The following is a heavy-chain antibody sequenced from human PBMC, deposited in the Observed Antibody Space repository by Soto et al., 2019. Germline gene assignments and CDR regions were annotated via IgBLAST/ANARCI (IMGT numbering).Heavy chain of an antibody. V-gene: IGHV3-23*01. Sequence: PGGSLRLSCAASGFTFSSYAMSWVRQAPGKELEWVSAISGSGGSTYYADSVKGRFTISRDNSKNTLYLQMNSLRAEDTAVYYCAKDLRGYCSSTSCLRDVWGKGTTVTVSS. J-gene: IGHJ6*04. CDR3: AKDLRGYCSSTSCLRDV. CDR2: ISGSGGST. D-gene: IGHD2-2*01. CDR1: GFTFSSYA.